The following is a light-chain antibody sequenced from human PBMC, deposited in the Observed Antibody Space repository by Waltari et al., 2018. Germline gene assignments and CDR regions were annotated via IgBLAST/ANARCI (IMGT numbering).Light chain of an antibody. J-gene: IGKJ1*01. Sequence: DIVLTHSPGTLSLSPGERATLTCRASQSVSSSYLAWYQQQPGQAPRLLIYGASSRATGIPDRFSGSGSGTDFTLTISRLEPEDFAVYYCQQYGSSPGTFGQGTKVEIK. CDR1: QSVSSSY. V-gene: IGKV3-20*01. CDR2: GAS. CDR3: QQYGSSPGT.